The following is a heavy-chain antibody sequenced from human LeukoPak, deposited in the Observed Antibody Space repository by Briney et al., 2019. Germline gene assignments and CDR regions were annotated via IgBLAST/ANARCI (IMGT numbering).Heavy chain of an antibody. CDR1: GFDFSNHG. CDR2: LWSDGSKK. D-gene: IGHD3-3*01. J-gene: IGHJ6*03. V-gene: IGHV3-33*04. CDR3: VRRHYDFWSGYMDV. Sequence: GGSLRLSHAACGFDFSNHGMHWVRQAPGKGLELVALLWSDGSKKYYVDSVKGRFSISRDNSSNTLYLRMNSLRAEDTAVYYFVRRHYDFWSGYMDVWGNGTTVIVSS.